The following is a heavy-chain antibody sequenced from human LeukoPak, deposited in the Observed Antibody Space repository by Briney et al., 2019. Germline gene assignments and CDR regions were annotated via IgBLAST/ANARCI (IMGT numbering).Heavy chain of an antibody. Sequence: SETLSLTCTVSGGSISSYYWSWIRQPPGKGLEWIGYIYYSGSTNYNPSLKSRVTISVDTSKNQFSLKLSSVTAADTAVYYCARADWLLMGFYAFDIWGQGTMVTVSS. V-gene: IGHV4-59*01. CDR1: GGSISSYY. CDR2: IYYSGST. D-gene: IGHD3/OR15-3a*01. CDR3: ARADWLLMGFYAFDI. J-gene: IGHJ3*02.